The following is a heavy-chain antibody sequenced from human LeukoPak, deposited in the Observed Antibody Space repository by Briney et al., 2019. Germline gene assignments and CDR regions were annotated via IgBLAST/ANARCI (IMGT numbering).Heavy chain of an antibody. J-gene: IGHJ4*02. V-gene: IGHV1-18*01. CDR2: ISSSNANT. D-gene: IGHD3-22*01. CDR1: GYILTGFG. Sequence: GASVKVSCKTSGYILTGFGISWVRQAPGQGLEWMGCISSSNANTNYAQKFQGRVTMTIDTSTTTAYMELRSLRSDDTAVYYCARDDPAYDTSGYYYYWGQGTLVTVSS. CDR3: ARDDPAYDTSGYYYY.